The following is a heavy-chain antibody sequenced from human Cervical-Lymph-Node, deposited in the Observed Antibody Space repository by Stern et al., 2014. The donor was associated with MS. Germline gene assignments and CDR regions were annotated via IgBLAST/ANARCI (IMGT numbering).Heavy chain of an antibody. J-gene: IGHJ2*01. D-gene: IGHD3-10*01. CDR1: GYTFMTYA. V-gene: IGHV1-3*01. CDR3: ARGAGVYWYFDL. CDR2: INAGNGNT. Sequence: VQLVQSGAEVKKPGASVKVSCKASGYTFMTYAMHWVRQAPGQRLEWMGWINAGNGNTKYSQKFQGRVTITRDTSASTAYMELSSLRSEDTAVYYCARGAGVYWYFDLWGRGTLVTVSS.